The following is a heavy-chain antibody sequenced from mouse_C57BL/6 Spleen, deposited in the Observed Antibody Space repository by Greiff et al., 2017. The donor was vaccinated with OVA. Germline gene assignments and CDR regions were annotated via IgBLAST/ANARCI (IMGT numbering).Heavy chain of an antibody. D-gene: IGHD1-1*01. CDR2: ISSGSSTI. V-gene: IGHV5-17*01. Sequence: EVKLVESGGGLVKPGGSLKLSCAASGFTFSDYGMHWVRQAPEKGLEWVAYISSGSSTIYYADTVKGRFTISRDNAKNTLFLQMTSLRSEDTAMYYCAREHITTLKRYFDVWGTGTTVTVSS. CDR3: AREHITTLKRYFDV. J-gene: IGHJ1*03. CDR1: GFTFSDYG.